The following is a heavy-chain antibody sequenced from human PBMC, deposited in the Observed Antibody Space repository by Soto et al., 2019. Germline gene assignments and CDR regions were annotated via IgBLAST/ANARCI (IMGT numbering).Heavy chain of an antibody. J-gene: IGHJ6*02. V-gene: IGHV3-13*04. D-gene: IGHD3-9*01. Sequence: GGSLRLSCAASGFTLSSYDMHWCRQATGKGLEWVSAIGTAGDTYYPGSVEGRFTISRENAKNSLYLQMNSLRAGGTAVYYCARGLYFVLFSPDYPCGMDVWSQRTTVIVSS. CDR2: IGTAGDT. CDR1: GFTLSSYD. CDR3: ARGLYFVLFSPDYPCGMDV.